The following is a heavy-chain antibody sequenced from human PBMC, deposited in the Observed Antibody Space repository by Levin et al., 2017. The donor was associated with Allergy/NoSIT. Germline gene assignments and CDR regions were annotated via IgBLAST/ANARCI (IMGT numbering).Heavy chain of an antibody. CDR2: VSDDGSHK. Sequence: GGSLRLSCAASGFTFSDYGIHWVRQAPGKGLEWVAVVSDDGSHKYYADSVKGRFTVSRDNSKDSLYLEMDSLTADDTAVYYCARDFNYYTRSTITWFFDHWGQGTLVTVSS. CDR1: GFTFSDYG. V-gene: IGHV3-30*03. J-gene: IGHJ4*02. CDR3: ARDFNYYTRSTITWFFDH. D-gene: IGHD1-26*01.